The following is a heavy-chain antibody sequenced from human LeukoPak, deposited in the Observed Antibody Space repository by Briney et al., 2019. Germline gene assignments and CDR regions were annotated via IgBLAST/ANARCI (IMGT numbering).Heavy chain of an antibody. J-gene: IGHJ3*02. V-gene: IGHV3-9*01. Sequence: PGGSLRLSCAASGFIFDDYAMHWVRQAPGKGLEWVSSISWNSDNIKYVDSVKGRFTISRDNAKNSLFLQMNSLRAEDTAVYYCAKGGDYSGYDAFDIWGQGTMVTVSS. CDR1: GFIFDDYA. CDR2: ISWNSDNI. CDR3: AKGGDYSGYDAFDI. D-gene: IGHD5-12*01.